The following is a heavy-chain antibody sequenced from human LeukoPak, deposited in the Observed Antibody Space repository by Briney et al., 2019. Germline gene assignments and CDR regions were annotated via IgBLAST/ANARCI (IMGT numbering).Heavy chain of an antibody. CDR2: INHSGST. CDR1: GYSISSGYY. Sequence: PSETLSLTCTVSGYSISSGYYWSWIRQPPGKGLEWIGEINHSGSTNYNPSLKSRVTISVDTSKNQFSLKLSSVTAADTAVYYCARGPYSSGWYTKRPFDYWGQGTLVTVSS. V-gene: IGHV4-38-2*02. D-gene: IGHD6-19*01. J-gene: IGHJ4*02. CDR3: ARGPYSSGWYTKRPFDY.